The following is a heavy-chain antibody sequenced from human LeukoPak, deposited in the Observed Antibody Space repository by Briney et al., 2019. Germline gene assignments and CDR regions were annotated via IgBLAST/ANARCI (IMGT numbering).Heavy chain of an antibody. CDR3: ARPMYYYDSSGSLAV. Sequence: GGSLRLSCAASGFTFSSYAMHWVRQAPGKGLEWVAVISYDGSNKYYADSVKGRFTISRDNSKNTLYLQMNSLRAEDTAVYYCARPMYYYDSSGSLAVWGQGTTVTVTS. D-gene: IGHD3-22*01. V-gene: IGHV3-30*04. J-gene: IGHJ6*02. CDR2: ISYDGSNK. CDR1: GFTFSSYA.